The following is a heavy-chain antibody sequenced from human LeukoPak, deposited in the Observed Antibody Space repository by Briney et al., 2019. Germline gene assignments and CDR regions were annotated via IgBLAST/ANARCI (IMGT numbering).Heavy chain of an antibody. Sequence: PGRSLRLSCAASGFTFSSYAMHWVRQAPGKGLEWVAVISYDGSNKYYADSVKGRFTVSRDNSKNTLYLQMNSLRSDDTAVYYCARDRVLWFGELLNAFDIWGQGTMVTVSS. CDR2: ISYDGSNK. V-gene: IGHV3-30-3*01. CDR1: GFTFSSYA. D-gene: IGHD3-10*01. J-gene: IGHJ3*02. CDR3: ARDRVLWFGELLNAFDI.